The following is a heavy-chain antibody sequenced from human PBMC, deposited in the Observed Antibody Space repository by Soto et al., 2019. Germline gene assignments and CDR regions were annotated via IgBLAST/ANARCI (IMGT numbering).Heavy chain of an antibody. D-gene: IGHD1-26*01. Sequence: QVQLVESGGGVVQPGRSLRLSCAASGFTFTNYGMHWVRQAPGKGLEWVAVIWYDGSNRFYADSVKGRFTISKDNSQNMLYLQMHSLRPEDTAVYYCTRDPYGGSRYYFDSWGQGTLVPVSS. J-gene: IGHJ4*02. CDR2: IWYDGSNR. CDR3: TRDPYGGSRYYFDS. V-gene: IGHV3-33*01. CDR1: GFTFTNYG.